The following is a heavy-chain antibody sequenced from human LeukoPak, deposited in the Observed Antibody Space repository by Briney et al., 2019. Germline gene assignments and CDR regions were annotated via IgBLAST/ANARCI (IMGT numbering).Heavy chain of an antibody. Sequence: GGSLRLSCAPSGFTFTSYGMHRVRHAPGKRLESVAFIRYDGSNKNYADTLKRRFTISRYNSKNTLYLQMNSLRADDTTAYYCAKDLVRWGQGTLVSVSS. J-gene: IGHJ4*02. D-gene: IGHD2-8*02. CDR3: AKDLVR. CDR1: GFTFTSYG. CDR2: IRYDGSNK. V-gene: IGHV3-30*02.